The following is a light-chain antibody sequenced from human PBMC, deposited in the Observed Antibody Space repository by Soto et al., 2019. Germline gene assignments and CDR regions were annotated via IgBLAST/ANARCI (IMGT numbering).Light chain of an antibody. CDR3: QQYNSYPWT. Sequence: TQSPGTLSLSPGERATVTCRASQSVSGWLAWYQQKPGKAPKLLIYDVSSLESGVPSRFSGSGSGTEFTLTISSLQPDDFATYYCQQYNSYPWTFGQGTKVDI. J-gene: IGKJ1*01. CDR2: DVS. CDR1: QSVSGW. V-gene: IGKV1-5*01.